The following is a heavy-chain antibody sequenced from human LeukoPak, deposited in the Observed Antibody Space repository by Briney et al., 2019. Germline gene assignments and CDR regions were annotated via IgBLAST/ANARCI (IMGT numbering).Heavy chain of an antibody. Sequence: ASVKVSCKASGGTFSSYAISWVRQAPGQGLEWMGGIIPILNTSNYAQNFQGRVTMTADKSTSTAYMELRSLRSDDTAVYYCARGVGYYDSSGGIDYWGQGTLVTVSS. D-gene: IGHD3-22*01. CDR1: GGTFSSYA. CDR3: ARGVGYYDSSGGIDY. CDR2: IIPILNTS. V-gene: IGHV1-69*06. J-gene: IGHJ4*02.